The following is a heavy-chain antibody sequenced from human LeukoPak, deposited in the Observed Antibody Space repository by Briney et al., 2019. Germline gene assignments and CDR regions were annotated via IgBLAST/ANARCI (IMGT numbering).Heavy chain of an antibody. D-gene: IGHD2-2*01. CDR3: ARALGYCSSTSCYREDYYYYYYMDV. J-gene: IGHJ6*03. V-gene: IGHV3-21*01. CDR2: ISSSSSYI. CDR1: GFTFSSYS. Sequence: GGSLRLSCAASGFTFSSYSMNWVRQAPGKGLEWVSSISSSSSYIYYADSAKGRFTISRDNAKNSLYLQMNSLRAEDTAVYYCARALGYCSSTSCYREDYYYYYYMDVWGKGTTVTISS.